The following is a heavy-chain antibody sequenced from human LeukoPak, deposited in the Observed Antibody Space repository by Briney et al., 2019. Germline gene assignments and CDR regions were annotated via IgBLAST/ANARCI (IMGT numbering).Heavy chain of an antibody. CDR3: ARSKTGIVDY. D-gene: IGHD2-21*01. CDR1: GGSISGSDYY. J-gene: IGHJ4*02. CDR2: IFYSGIT. V-gene: IGHV4-39*01. Sequence: SETLSLTCAVSGGSISGSDYYWGWIRQPPGKGLEWIGSIFYSGITYYNPPLKSRVTTSVDTSKNQFSLKLTSVTAADTAVHYCARSKTGIVDYWGQGTLVTVSS.